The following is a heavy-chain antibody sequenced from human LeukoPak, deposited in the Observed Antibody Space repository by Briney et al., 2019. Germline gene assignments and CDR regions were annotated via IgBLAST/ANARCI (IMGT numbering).Heavy chain of an antibody. V-gene: IGHV4-34*09. CDR2: INHSGST. CDR1: GGSFSGYY. J-gene: IGHJ5*02. Sequence: SETLSLTCAVYGGSFSGYYWSWIRQPPGKGLEWIGEINHSGSTYYNPSLKSRVTISVDTSKNQFSPKLSSVTAADTAVYYCAGATSGVVPAANGGGWFDPWGQGTLVTVSS. D-gene: IGHD2-2*01. CDR3: AGATSGVVPAANGGGWFDP.